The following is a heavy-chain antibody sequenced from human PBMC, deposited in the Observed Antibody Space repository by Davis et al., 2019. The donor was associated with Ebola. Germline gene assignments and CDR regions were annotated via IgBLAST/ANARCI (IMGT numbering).Heavy chain of an antibody. CDR2: INPNSGGT. V-gene: IGHV1-2*04. Sequence: ASVKVSCKASGYTFTSYGISWVRQAPGQGLEWMGWINPNSGGTNYAQKFQGWVTMTRDTSIGTAYMELSRLRSDDTAVYYCARDQVQPALQSYGMDVWGQGTTVTVSS. J-gene: IGHJ6*02. CDR3: ARDQVQPALQSYGMDV. D-gene: IGHD4/OR15-4a*01. CDR1: GYTFTSYG.